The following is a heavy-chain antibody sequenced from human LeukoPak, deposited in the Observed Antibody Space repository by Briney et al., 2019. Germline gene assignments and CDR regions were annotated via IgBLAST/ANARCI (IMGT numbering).Heavy chain of an antibody. CDR3: ARGDSSRGYFYMDV. CDR2: INPNSGGT. J-gene: IGHJ6*03. CDR1: GYTFTAYF. D-gene: IGHD2-21*01. Sequence: ASVKVSCKASGYTFTAYFMHWVRQAPGQGLEWMGWINPNSGGTKYVQKFQGRVTMTRDTSISTAYMDLSILRSDDTAVYYCARGDSSRGYFYMDVWGKGTTVTVS. V-gene: IGHV1-2*02.